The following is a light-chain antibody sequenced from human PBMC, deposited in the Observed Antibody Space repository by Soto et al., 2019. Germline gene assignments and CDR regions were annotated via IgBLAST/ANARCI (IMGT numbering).Light chain of an antibody. CDR2: EVS. V-gene: IGLV2-8*01. CDR3: TSYACSNNFV. CDR1: SSDVGDYNY. J-gene: IGLJ1*01. Sequence: QSALTQPPSASGSPGQSVTISCTGTSSDVGDYNYVSWYQQHPGKAPKLMIYEVSKRPSGVPDRFSGSKSGNTASLTVSGLQAEDEADYYCTSYACSNNFVFGTGTKGTVL.